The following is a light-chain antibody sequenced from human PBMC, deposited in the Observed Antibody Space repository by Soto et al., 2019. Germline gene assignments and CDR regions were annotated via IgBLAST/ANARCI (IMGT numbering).Light chain of an antibody. CDR1: QSVSNSY. J-gene: IGKJ1*01. CDR3: QQYGSSGT. V-gene: IGKV3-20*01. CDR2: GAS. Sequence: EIVLTPSPGTLSLSPGERATLSCRASQSVSNSYLAWYQQKPGQAPRLLIYGASSRATGIPDRFSGSGSGTDFTLTIGRLEPEDFAVYYCQQYGSSGTFGQGTKM.